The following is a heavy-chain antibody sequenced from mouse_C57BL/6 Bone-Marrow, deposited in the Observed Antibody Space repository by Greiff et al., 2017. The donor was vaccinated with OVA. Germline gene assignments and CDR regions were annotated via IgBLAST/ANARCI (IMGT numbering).Heavy chain of an antibody. V-gene: IGHV1-64*01. D-gene: IGHD1-1*01. J-gene: IGHJ3*01. CDR2: IHPNSGST. CDR3: ARTRFYYGSSYTFAY. Sequence: QVQLQQPGAELVKPGASVKLSCKASGYTFTSYWMHWVKQRPGQGLEWIGMIHPNSGSTNYNEKFKSKATLTVDKSSSTAYMQLSRLTSEDSAVYYCARTRFYYGSSYTFAYWGQGTLVTVSA. CDR1: GYTFTSYW.